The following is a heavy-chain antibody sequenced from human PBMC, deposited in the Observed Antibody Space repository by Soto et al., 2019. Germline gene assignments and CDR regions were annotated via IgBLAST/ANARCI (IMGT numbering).Heavy chain of an antibody. CDR3: TTGISRILWFGELLDYYYGMDV. J-gene: IGHJ6*02. V-gene: IGHV3-15*07. D-gene: IGHD3-10*01. Sequence: PGGSLRLSCAASGFTFSNAWMNWVRQAPGKGLEWVGRIKSKTDGGTTDYAAPVKGRFTISRDDSKNTLYLQMNSLKTEDTAVYYCTTGISRILWFGELLDYYYGMDVWGQGTTVTVSS. CDR2: IKSKTDGGTT. CDR1: GFTFSNAW.